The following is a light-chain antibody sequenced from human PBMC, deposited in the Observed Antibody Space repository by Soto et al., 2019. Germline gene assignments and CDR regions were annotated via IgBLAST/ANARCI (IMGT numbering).Light chain of an antibody. CDR3: QQRSNWPPI. Sequence: EIVLTQSPATLSLSPGERATLSCRASQSVSSYLAWYQQKPGQAPRLLIYDASNRATGIPARFSGSGSGTGFTLTISSLEPEDFAVYYCQQRSNWPPIFGQGTRLEI. V-gene: IGKV3-11*01. J-gene: IGKJ5*01. CDR2: DAS. CDR1: QSVSSY.